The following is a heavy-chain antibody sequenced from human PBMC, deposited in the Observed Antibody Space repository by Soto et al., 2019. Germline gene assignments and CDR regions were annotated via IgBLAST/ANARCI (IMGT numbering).Heavy chain of an antibody. V-gene: IGHV3-30-3*01. J-gene: IGHJ4*02. CDR3: AGAYAAITPGDY. CDR2: ISYDGSKK. CDR1: GFTFSSDA. D-gene: IGHD1-20*01. Sequence: QVQLVESGGGVVQPGRSLRLSCAASGFTFSSDAMHWVRQALGKGLEWMAVISYDGSKKYYADSVKGRFTISRDNSKNTLYLQMNSLRAEDTAVYYCAGAYAAITPGDYWGQGTLVTVSS.